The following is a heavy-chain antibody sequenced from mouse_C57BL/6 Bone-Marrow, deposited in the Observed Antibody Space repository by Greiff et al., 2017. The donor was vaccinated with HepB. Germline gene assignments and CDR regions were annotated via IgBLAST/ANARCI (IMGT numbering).Heavy chain of an antibody. V-gene: IGHV1-4*01. J-gene: IGHJ1*03. D-gene: IGHD1-1*01. CDR1: GYTFTSYT. Sequence: VQVVESGAELARPGASVKMSCKASGYTFTSYTMHWVKQRPGQGLEWIGYINPSSGYTKYNQKLKYKATLTADKSSSTAYMQLSSLTSEDSAVYYCARGAFITTVVDWYFDVWGTGTTVTVSS. CDR2: INPSSGYT. CDR3: ARGAFITTVVDWYFDV.